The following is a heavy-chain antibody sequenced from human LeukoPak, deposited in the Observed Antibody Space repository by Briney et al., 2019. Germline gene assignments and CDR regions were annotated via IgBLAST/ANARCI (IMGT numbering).Heavy chain of an antibody. V-gene: IGHV4-30-2*01. CDR1: GASISSGGYS. Sequence: PSETLSLTCAVSGASISSGGYSWSWIRQPLGKGLEWIGYIYHTGDTYYNPSLKSRVTISVDRSKNQFSLNLNSVTAADTAVYYCARAATVPYGLDVWGQGTTVTVPS. CDR3: ARAATVPYGLDV. CDR2: IYHTGDT. J-gene: IGHJ6*02. D-gene: IGHD4-11*01.